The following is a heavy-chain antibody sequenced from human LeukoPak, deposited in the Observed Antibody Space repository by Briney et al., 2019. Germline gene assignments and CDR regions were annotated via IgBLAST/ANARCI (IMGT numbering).Heavy chain of an antibody. J-gene: IGHJ4*02. CDR1: GGSFSTYY. D-gene: IGHD3-3*01. V-gene: IGHV4-34*01. Sequence: SETLSLTCVVYGGSFSTYYWSWIRQPPGKGLEWIGEINHSGSTNYNPSLKSRVTISVDRSKNQFSLKLSSVTAADTAVYYCARTTIFGVVITYYFDYWGQGTLVTVSS. CDR3: ARTTIFGVVITYYFDY. CDR2: INHSGST.